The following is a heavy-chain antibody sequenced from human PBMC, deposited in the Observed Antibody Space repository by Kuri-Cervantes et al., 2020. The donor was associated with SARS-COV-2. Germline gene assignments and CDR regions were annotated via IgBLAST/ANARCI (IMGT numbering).Heavy chain of an antibody. CDR1: GYTFTSYA. D-gene: IGHD3-22*01. V-gene: IGHV7-4-1*02. Sequence: ASVKVSCKASGYTFTSYAMHWVRQAPGQGLEWMGWINTNTGNPTYAQGFTGRFVFSLDTSVSTAYLQISSLKAEDTAVYYCARGAPMIENPAIHFDYWGQGTLVTVSS. CDR3: ARGAPMIENPAIHFDY. J-gene: IGHJ4*02. CDR2: INTNTGNP.